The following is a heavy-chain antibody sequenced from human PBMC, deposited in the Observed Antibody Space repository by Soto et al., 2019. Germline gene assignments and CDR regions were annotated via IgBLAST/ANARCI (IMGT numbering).Heavy chain of an antibody. CDR1: GYTFTSYD. J-gene: IGHJ6*02. CDR3: AVEKTSYGMDV. Sequence: QVQLVQSGAEVKKPGASVKVSCKASGYTFTSYDINWGRQATGQGLEWMGWMNPNSGNTGYAQKFQCRVTMTRNTSLSTAYMALSSLSSEDTAVYYCAVEKTSYGMDVWGQGTTVTVSS. CDR2: MNPNSGNT. V-gene: IGHV1-8*01.